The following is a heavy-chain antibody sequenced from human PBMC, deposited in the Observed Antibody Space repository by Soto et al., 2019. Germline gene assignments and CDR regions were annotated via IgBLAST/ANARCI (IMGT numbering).Heavy chain of an antibody. D-gene: IGHD3-3*01. V-gene: IGHV1-18*01. CDR2: ISAYNGNT. CDR1: GYTFTSYG. CDR3: ARDLNPHGIMIFGVNDWFDP. Sequence: ASVKVSCKASGYTFTSYGISWVRQAPGQGLEWMGWISAYNGNTNYAQKLQGRVTMTTDTSTSTAYMELRSLRSDDTAVYYCARDLNPHGIMIFGVNDWFDPWGQGTLVTVSS. J-gene: IGHJ5*02.